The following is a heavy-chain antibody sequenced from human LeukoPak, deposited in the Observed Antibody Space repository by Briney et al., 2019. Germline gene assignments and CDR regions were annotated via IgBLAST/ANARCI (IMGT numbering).Heavy chain of an antibody. V-gene: IGHV3-33*06. J-gene: IGHJ2*01. CDR2: IWYDGSNK. Sequence: GGSLRLSCAASGFTFSSYGMHWVRQAPGKGLEWVAVIWYDGSNKYYADSVKGRFTISRDNSKNTLYLQMNSLRAEDTAVYYCAKDRRIAARPFWYFDLWGRGTLVTVSS. CDR1: GFTFSSYG. D-gene: IGHD6-13*01. CDR3: AKDRRIAARPFWYFDL.